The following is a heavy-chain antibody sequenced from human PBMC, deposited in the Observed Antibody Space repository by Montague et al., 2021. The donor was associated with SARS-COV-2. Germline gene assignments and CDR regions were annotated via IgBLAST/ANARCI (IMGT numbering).Heavy chain of an antibody. CDR2: IYATGSA. J-gene: IGHJ5*02. CDR1: GGSFNSRSHF. Sequence: TLSLTCTVSGGSFNSRSHFWSWIRQPAGKGLEWIGHIYATGSAKYNPSLESRVTIYVDTSNNQFSLRLNSVVAADTAVYDCTGVVVVVPASPASTLFDPWGQGTLVTVSS. V-gene: IGHV4-61*09. D-gene: IGHD2-15*01. CDR3: TGVVVVVPASPASTLFDP.